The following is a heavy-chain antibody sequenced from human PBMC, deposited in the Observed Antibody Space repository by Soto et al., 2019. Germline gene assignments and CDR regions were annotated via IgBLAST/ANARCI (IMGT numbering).Heavy chain of an antibody. D-gene: IGHD6-13*01. J-gene: IGHJ4*02. CDR1: GFTFSSYS. V-gene: IGHV3-48*01. CDR3: ARASSRGYSSWYTFDY. Sequence: GGSLRLSCAASGFTFSSYSMNWVRQAPGKGLEWVSYISSSSSTIYYADSVKGRFTISRDNAKNSLFLQMNSLRAEDTAVYYCARASSRGYSSWYTFDYWGQGTLVTVSS. CDR2: ISSSSSTI.